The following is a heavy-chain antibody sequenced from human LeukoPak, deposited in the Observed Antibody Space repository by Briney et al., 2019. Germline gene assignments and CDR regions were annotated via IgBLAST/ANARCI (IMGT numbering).Heavy chain of an antibody. Sequence: GGSLRLSCAASGFTFSSYWMSWVRQAPGKGLEWVANIKQDGSEKYYVDYVKGRFTISRDNANKSLHLQMNSLRAEDTAVYYCARDTMVRGVMPIFDPWGQGTLVTVS. V-gene: IGHV3-7*01. J-gene: IGHJ5*02. CDR3: ARDTMVRGVMPIFDP. D-gene: IGHD3-10*01. CDR1: GFTFSSYW. CDR2: IKQDGSEK.